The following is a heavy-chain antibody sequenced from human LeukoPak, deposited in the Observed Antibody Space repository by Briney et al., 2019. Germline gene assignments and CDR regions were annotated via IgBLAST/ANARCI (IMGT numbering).Heavy chain of an antibody. CDR2: IYYSGRT. Sequence: SETLSLTCTVSGGSISSSSYYWGWIRQPPGKGLEWIGSIYYSGRTYYNPSLKSRVTISADTSKNQFSLKLSSVTAADTAVYYCARLVVAMAGIGDYYHGMDVWGQGTTVTVSS. D-gene: IGHD6-19*01. J-gene: IGHJ6*02. CDR1: GGSISSSSYY. V-gene: IGHV4-39*01. CDR3: ARLVVAMAGIGDYYHGMDV.